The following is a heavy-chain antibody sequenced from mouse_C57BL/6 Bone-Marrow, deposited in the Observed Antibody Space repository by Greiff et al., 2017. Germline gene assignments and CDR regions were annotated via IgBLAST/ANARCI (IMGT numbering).Heavy chain of an antibody. D-gene: IGHD2-2*01. CDR1: GFTFSDYG. V-gene: IGHV5-17*01. CDR2: ISSGSSTI. J-gene: IGHJ1*03. CDR3: ARRSLWLRYVDV. Sequence: EVKLVESGGGLVKPGGSLKLSCAASGFTFSDYGMHWVRQAPEKGLEWVAYISSGSSTINYADTVKGRFTISRDNAKNTLFLQMTSLRSEDTAMYYCARRSLWLRYVDVWGTGTTVTVSS.